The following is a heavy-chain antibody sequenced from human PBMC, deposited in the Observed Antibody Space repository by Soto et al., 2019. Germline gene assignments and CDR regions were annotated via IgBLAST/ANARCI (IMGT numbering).Heavy chain of an antibody. V-gene: IGHV3-23*01. CDR2: ISGSGGST. D-gene: IGHD3-10*01. Sequence: GGSQRLSCTASGFTFRSYAMRWVRQAPGKGLEWVSAISGSGGSTYYADSVKGRFTISRDNSKNTLYLQMNSLRAEDTAVYYCAKDSTMVRGRPDYWGQGTLVTVSS. CDR3: AKDSTMVRGRPDY. J-gene: IGHJ4*02. CDR1: GFTFRSYA.